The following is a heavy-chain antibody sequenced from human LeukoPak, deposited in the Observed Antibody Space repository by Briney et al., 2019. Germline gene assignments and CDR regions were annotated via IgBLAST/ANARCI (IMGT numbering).Heavy chain of an antibody. V-gene: IGHV1-2*02. CDR2: INPNSGGT. CDR3: ARDTAMVTYWFDP. Sequence: ASVRVAFKASGGTFTGCYREGVRQARGQGLEWMGWINPNSGGTNYAQKFQGRVTMTRDTSISKAYMELSRLRSDDTAVYYCARDTAMVTYWFDPWGQGTLVTVSS. J-gene: IGHJ5*02. CDR1: GGTFTGCY. D-gene: IGHD5-18*01.